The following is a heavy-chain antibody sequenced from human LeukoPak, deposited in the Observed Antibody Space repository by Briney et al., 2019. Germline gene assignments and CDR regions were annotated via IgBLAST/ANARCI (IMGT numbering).Heavy chain of an antibody. D-gene: IGHD2-15*01. CDR3: ARYCSGVSCYSGYDY. V-gene: IGHV3-64*01. J-gene: IGHJ4*02. CDR1: GFTFSTYA. Sequence: GGSLRLSCAASGFTFSTYAMHCVRQTPGKGLEYVSAISTNGGGTYYANSVKGRFTISRGNSKNTLYLQMGSLRAEDMAVYYCARYCSGVSCYSGYDYWGQGTLVTVSS. CDR2: ISTNGGGT.